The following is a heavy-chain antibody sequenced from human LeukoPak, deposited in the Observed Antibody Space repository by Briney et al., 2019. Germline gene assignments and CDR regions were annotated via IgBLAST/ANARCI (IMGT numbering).Heavy chain of an antibody. J-gene: IGHJ4*02. CDR3: ATASYYYDSSGYYTDY. D-gene: IGHD3-22*01. CDR1: GGTFSSYA. V-gene: IGHV1-69*13. CDR2: IIPIFGTA. Sequence: SVKVSCKASGGTFSSYAISWVRQAPGQGLEWMGGIIPIFGTANYAQKFQGRVTITADESTSTAYMELSSLRSEDTAVYYCATASYYYDSSGYYTDYWGQGTLVTVSS.